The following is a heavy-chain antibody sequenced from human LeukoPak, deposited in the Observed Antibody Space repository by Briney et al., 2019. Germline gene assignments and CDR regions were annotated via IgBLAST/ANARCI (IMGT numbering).Heavy chain of an antibody. CDR3: ARDLVAGLRSWFDP. Sequence: SETLSLTCTVSGGSISSYYWSWIRQPAEKGLEWIGRMYTSGSTNNNPSLKSRVSMSVDTSKNQVSLKLYSVTAADTAVYYCARDLVAGLRSWFDPWGQGTLVTVSS. CDR1: GGSISSYY. D-gene: IGHD6-19*01. V-gene: IGHV4-4*07. CDR2: MYTSGST. J-gene: IGHJ5*02.